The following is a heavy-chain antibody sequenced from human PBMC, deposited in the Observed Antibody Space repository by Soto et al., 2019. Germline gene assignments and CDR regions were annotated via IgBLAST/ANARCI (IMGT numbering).Heavy chain of an antibody. J-gene: IGHJ6*02. V-gene: IGHV3-23*01. CDR1: GFTFSSYA. CDR3: EKGDGITMVRGVPDV. Sequence: PGGSLRLSCAASGFTFSSYAMSWVRQAPGKGLEWVSAISGSGGSTYYADSVKGRFTISRDNSKNTLYLQMNSLRAEDTAVYYCEKGDGITMVRGVPDVWGQGTTVTVSS. CDR2: ISGSGGST. D-gene: IGHD3-10*01.